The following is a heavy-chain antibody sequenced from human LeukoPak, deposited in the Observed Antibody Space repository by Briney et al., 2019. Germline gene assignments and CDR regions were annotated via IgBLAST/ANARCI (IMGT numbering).Heavy chain of an antibody. CDR1: GGSISSYY. CDR3: ARWLPDGFDY. CDR2: IYYSGST. V-gene: IGHV4-59*01. J-gene: IGHJ4*02. D-gene: IGHD1-14*01. Sequence: SETLFLTCTVSGGSISSYYWSWIRQPPGKGLEWIGYIYYSGSTNYNPSLKSRVTISVDTSKNQFSLKLSSVTAADTAVYYCARWLPDGFDYWGQGTLVTVSS.